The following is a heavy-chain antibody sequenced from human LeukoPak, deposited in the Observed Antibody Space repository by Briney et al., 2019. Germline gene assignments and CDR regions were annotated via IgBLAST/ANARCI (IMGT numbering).Heavy chain of an antibody. V-gene: IGHV3-30-3*01. CDR2: ISFDGTNK. CDR1: GFTFSDYA. D-gene: IGHD3-10*01. J-gene: IGHJ4*02. CDR3: ASAPYGSGTFLDY. Sequence: GGSLRLSCAASGFTFSDYAMHWVRQAPGKGLEWVAVISFDGTNKYYADSVQGRFFISRDNSKYTLYLQMNSLRTEDTAVYYCASAPYGSGTFLDYWGQGTLVTVSS.